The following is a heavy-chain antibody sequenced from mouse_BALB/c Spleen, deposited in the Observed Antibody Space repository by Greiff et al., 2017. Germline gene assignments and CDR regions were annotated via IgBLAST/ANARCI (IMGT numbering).Heavy chain of an antibody. CDR1: GFSLTSYG. Sequence: QVQLKESGPGLVQPSQSLSITCTVSGFSLTSYGVHWVRQSPGKGLEWLGVIWSGGSTDYNAAFISRLSISKDNSKSQVFFKMNSLQADDTAIYYCARPTIGTTDGYFDYWGQGTTLTVSS. CDR3: ARPTIGTTDGYFDY. V-gene: IGHV2-4-1*01. J-gene: IGHJ2*01. CDR2: IWSGGST. D-gene: IGHD2-14*01.